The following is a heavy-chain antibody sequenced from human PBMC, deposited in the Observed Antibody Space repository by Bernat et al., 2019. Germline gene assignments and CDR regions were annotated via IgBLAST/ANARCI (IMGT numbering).Heavy chain of an antibody. CDR2: ISSSSSYT. Sequence: VQLLESGGGLVQPGGSLRLSCAASGFTFSDYYMSWIRQAPGKGLEWVSYISSSSSYTNYADSVKGRFTISRDNAKNSLYLQMNSLRAEDTAVYYCARVGHYYGSGSYYMGFDYWGQGTLVTVSS. CDR3: ARVGHYYGSGSYYMGFDY. J-gene: IGHJ4*02. CDR1: GFTFSDYY. D-gene: IGHD3-10*01. V-gene: IGHV3-11*06.